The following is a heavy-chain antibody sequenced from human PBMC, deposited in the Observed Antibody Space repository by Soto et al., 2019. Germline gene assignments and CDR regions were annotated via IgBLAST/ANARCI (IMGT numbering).Heavy chain of an antibody. CDR1: GFTFSSYT. Sequence: EVQLLESGGGLVQPGGSLRPSCAASGFTFSSYTMSWVRQAPGKGLEWVSGISSNVVTTYYADSVTGRFTISRDNSKSTMYLQLNNLRAEDTAVYYGVNLDCSQLPNSFDYGGQRTPVIVSS. D-gene: IGHD1-1*01. J-gene: IGHJ4*02. V-gene: IGHV3-23*01. CDR3: VNLDCSQLPNSFDY. CDR2: ISSNVVTT.